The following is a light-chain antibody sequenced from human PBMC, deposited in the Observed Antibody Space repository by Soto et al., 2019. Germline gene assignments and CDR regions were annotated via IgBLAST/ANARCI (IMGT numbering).Light chain of an antibody. CDR3: QHSYSSPPWT. CDR1: QSISTY. V-gene: IGKV1-39*01. Sequence: DLQMTQSPSSLSASVGDRVTISCRASQSISTYLNWYQQKPGTAPRLLIYRASSVKSGVPPRFSGSGSGRDFTLTISSLRPEDVATYFCQHSYSSPPWTFGQGTKVEV. CDR2: RAS. J-gene: IGKJ1*01.